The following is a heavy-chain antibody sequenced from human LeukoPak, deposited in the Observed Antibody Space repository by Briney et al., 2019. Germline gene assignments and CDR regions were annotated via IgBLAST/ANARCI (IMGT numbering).Heavy chain of an antibody. CDR2: INPSGGST. Sequence: VASVKVSCKASGYTFTSYYMHWVRQAPGQGLEWMGIINPSGGSTSYAQKFQGRVTMTRDMSTSTVYMELSSLRSEDTAVYYCAREIGPRQLHLWGSAFDSWGQGTLVTVSS. CDR1: GYTFTSYY. J-gene: IGHJ4*02. D-gene: IGHD5-18*01. V-gene: IGHV1-46*01. CDR3: AREIGPRQLHLWGSAFDS.